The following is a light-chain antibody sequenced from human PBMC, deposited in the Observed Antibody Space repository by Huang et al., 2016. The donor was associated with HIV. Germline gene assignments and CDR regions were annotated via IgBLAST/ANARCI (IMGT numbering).Light chain of an antibody. CDR3: QQCYTPAYT. CDR1: QSILYKSNNKNF. Sequence: DIVMTQSPDSLSLSLGERAIINCRSSQSILYKSNNKNFLTWYQQKPGQPPKLLIYWASTLEYGVPDRFSGSGSATDFNLTISGLQAEDVAVYYCQQCYTPAYTFGQGTKVDIK. CDR2: WAS. V-gene: IGKV4-1*01. J-gene: IGKJ2*01.